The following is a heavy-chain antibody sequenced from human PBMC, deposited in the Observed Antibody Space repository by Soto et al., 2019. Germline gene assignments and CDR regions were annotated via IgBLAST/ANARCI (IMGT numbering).Heavy chain of an antibody. Sequence: GLPLRLSCAASGFSFSTYTMNWIRQAPGKGLEWVSSISSSSSYISYADSVKGRFTISRDNAKNSLYLQMNSLRAEDTAVYFCASLSRFYTDYWGQGTLVTVSS. CDR3: ASLSRFYTDY. D-gene: IGHD3-10*01. V-gene: IGHV3-21*01. CDR1: GFSFSTYT. CDR2: ISSSSSYI. J-gene: IGHJ4*02.